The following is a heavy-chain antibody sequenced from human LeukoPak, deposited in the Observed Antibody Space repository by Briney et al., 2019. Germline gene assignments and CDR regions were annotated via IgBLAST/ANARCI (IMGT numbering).Heavy chain of an antibody. CDR3: ASSSSWDAFDI. Sequence: SETLSLTCAVYGGSFSGNYWTWIRQPPGKGLEWIGEINHSGSTNYNPSLKSRVTISLDTSKNQLSLKLSSVTAADTAVYYCASSSSWDAFDIWGQGTMVTVSS. CDR2: INHSGST. D-gene: IGHD6-13*01. J-gene: IGHJ3*02. V-gene: IGHV4-34*01. CDR1: GGSFSGNY.